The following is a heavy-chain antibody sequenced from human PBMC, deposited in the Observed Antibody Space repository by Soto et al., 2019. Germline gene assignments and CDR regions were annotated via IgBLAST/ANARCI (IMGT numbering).Heavy chain of an antibody. J-gene: IGHJ4*02. Sequence: SGPTLVNPTETLTLTCTVSGFSLSNARMGVSWIRQPPGKALEWLAHIFSNDEKSYSTSLKSRLTISKDTSKSQVVLTMTNMDPVDTATYYCARTDYDFWSGYYSPFDYWGQGTLVTVSS. D-gene: IGHD3-3*01. CDR1: GFSLSNARMG. CDR3: ARTDYDFWSGYYSPFDY. CDR2: IFSNDEK. V-gene: IGHV2-26*01.